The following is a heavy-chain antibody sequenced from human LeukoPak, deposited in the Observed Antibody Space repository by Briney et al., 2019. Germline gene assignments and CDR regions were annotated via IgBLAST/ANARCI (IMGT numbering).Heavy chain of an antibody. CDR3: ARGQTYYYDSSGYYLDY. J-gene: IGHJ4*02. CDR1: GGSISSYY. CDR2: IYTSGST. Sequence: SETLSLTCTVSGGSISSYYWSWIRQPAGKGLEWIGRIYTSGSTNYNPSLKSRVTMSVDTSKNQFSLKLSSVTAADTAVYYCARGQTYYYDSSGYYLDYWGQGTLVTVSS. V-gene: IGHV4-4*07. D-gene: IGHD3-22*01.